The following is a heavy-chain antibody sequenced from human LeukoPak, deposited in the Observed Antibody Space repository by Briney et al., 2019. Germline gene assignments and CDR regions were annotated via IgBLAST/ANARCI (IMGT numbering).Heavy chain of an antibody. J-gene: IGHJ4*02. CDR1: GGSFSGYY. V-gene: IGHV4-34*01. Sequence: KPSETLSLTCAVYGGSFSGYYWSWIRQPPGKGLEWIGEINHSGSTNYNPSLKSRVTISVDTSKNQFSLKLSSVTAADTAVYYCAREDGESPFDYWGQGTLVTVSS. CDR2: INHSGST. CDR3: AREDGESPFDY. D-gene: IGHD3-10*01.